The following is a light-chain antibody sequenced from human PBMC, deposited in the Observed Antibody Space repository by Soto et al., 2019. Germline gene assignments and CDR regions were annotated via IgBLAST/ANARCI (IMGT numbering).Light chain of an antibody. V-gene: IGLV1-44*01. CDR2: SNS. Sequence: QSVLTQPPSASGTPGQRVSISCSGSSSNIGSNTVNWYQQLPGTAPKLLIYSNSQRPSGVPDRFSGSKSGTSASLAISGLQSEDEADYCCAAWDDSLNGWVFGGGTKLTVL. CDR3: AAWDDSLNGWV. CDR1: SSNIGSNT. J-gene: IGLJ3*02.